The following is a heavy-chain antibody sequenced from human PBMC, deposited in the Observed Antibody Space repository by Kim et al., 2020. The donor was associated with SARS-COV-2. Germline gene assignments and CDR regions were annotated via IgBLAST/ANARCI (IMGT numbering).Heavy chain of an antibody. J-gene: IGHJ4*02. CDR3: TRGEVWWLHVVY. V-gene: IGHV3-49*03. D-gene: IGHD5-12*01. CDR2: IRSKTYGASP. CDR1: GFTFGDFA. Sequence: GGSLRLSCTTSGFTFGDFAMSWFRQAPGKGLEWVGFIRSKTYGASPEYAASVKGRFTVSRDDSKSIGYLQMNSLKTEDTAVYYCTRGEVWWLHVVYWGQGTLVTVSS.